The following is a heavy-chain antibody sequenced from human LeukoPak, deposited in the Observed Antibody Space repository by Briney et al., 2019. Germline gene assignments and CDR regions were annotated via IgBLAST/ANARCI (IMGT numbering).Heavy chain of an antibody. CDR3: ASGSPVLLWSTGLNWFDP. CDR2: GDSSGNT. D-gene: IGHD3-10*01. CDR1: GGSMGSGIYY. J-gene: IGHJ5*02. V-gene: IGHV4-39*07. Sequence: SETLSLTCTVSGGSMGSGIYYWDWIRQTPGKGLEWIGSGDSSGNTYYTPSLKSRVTISVDPSKSHLSLNLNSVTAADTAVYYCASGSPVLLWSTGLNWFDPWGQGTLVTVSS.